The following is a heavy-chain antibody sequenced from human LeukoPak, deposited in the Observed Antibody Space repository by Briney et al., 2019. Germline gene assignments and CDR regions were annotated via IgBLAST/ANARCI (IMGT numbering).Heavy chain of an antibody. J-gene: IGHJ4*02. CDR1: GFTFSSYG. V-gene: IGHV3-30*02. D-gene: IGHD1-20*01. CDR3: AKPQYNWNDGPIWFDY. Sequence: GGSLRLSCAASGFTFSSYGMHWVRQAPGKGLEWVAVIWYDGSNKYYADSVKGRFTISRDNSKNTLYLQMNSLRAEDTAVYYCAKPQYNWNDGPIWFDYWGQGTLVTVSS. CDR2: IWYDGSNK.